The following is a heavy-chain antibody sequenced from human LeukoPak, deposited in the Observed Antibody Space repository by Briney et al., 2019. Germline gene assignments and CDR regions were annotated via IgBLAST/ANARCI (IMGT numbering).Heavy chain of an antibody. V-gene: IGHV3-21*01. J-gene: IGHJ6*02. CDR3: AREGIDDFWSGYYSYGMDV. Sequence: GGSLRLSCAASGFTFSSYSMNWVRQAPGKGLEWVSSISSSSSYIYYADSVKGRFTISRDNAKNSLYLQMNSLRAEDTAVYYCAREGIDDFWSGYYSYGMDVWGQGTTVTVSS. D-gene: IGHD3-3*01. CDR2: ISSSSSYI. CDR1: GFTFSSYS.